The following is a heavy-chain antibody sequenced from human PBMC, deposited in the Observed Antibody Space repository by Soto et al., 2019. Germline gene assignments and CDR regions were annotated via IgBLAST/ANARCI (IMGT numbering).Heavy chain of an antibody. D-gene: IGHD5-18*01. Sequence: SETLSLTCTVSGGSISSSSYYWGWIRQPPGKGLEWIGSIYYSGSTYYNPSLKSRVTISVDTSKNQFSLKLSSVTAADTAVYYCARRRGYSYGYGLAFDYWGQGTLVTVSS. CDR1: GGSISSSSYY. V-gene: IGHV4-39*01. CDR2: IYYSGST. CDR3: ARRRGYSYGYGLAFDY. J-gene: IGHJ4*02.